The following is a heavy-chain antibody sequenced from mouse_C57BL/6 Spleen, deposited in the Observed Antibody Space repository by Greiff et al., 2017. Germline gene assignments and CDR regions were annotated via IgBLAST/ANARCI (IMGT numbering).Heavy chain of an antibody. CDR3: ARGNYGRGAMDY. J-gene: IGHJ4*01. CDR1: GYSITSGYY. D-gene: IGHD2-1*01. Sequence: DVQLQESGPGLVKPSQSLSLTCSVTGYSITSGYYWNWIRQFPGNKLEWMGYISYDGSNNYNPSLKNRISITRDTSKNQFFLKLNSVTTEDTATYYCARGNYGRGAMDYWGQGTSVTVSS. V-gene: IGHV3-6*01. CDR2: ISYDGSN.